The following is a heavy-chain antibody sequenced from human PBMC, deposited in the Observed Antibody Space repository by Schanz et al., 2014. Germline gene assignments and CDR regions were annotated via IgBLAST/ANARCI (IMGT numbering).Heavy chain of an antibody. J-gene: IGHJ4*02. D-gene: IGHD3-10*02. CDR3: AKNQYDDVDLSSFYFDF. Sequence: EVQLLESGGGLVQPGGSLRLSCASSGFSFTTYAMSWVRQAPGKGLEWVSSISSGGGSTYYADSVKGRFTISRDNSKNTLYLQMKSLRAEDTAVYYCAKNQYDDVDLSSFYFDFWGQGTLVNVSS. CDR1: GFSFTTYA. V-gene: IGHV3-23*01. CDR2: ISSGGGST.